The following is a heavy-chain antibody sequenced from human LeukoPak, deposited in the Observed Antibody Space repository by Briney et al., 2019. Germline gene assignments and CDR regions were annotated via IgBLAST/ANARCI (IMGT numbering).Heavy chain of an antibody. CDR3: ARHYGDFYNWFDP. D-gene: IGHD4-17*01. V-gene: IGHV5-51*01. Sequence: GESLKISRKGSGYSIGNYWIARVRQMPGGGLGWMGIIYPGDSDTRYSPSFQGQVTISADKSINTAYLQWSSLKASDTAMYYCARHYGDFYNWFDPWGQGTLVTVSS. CDR1: GYSIGNYW. CDR2: IYPGDSDT. J-gene: IGHJ5*02.